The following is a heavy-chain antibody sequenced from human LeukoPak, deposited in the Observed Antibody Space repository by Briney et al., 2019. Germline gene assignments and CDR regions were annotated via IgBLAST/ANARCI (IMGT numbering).Heavy chain of an antibody. CDR1: GGSFSGYY. D-gene: IGHD3-9*01. V-gene: IGHV4-34*01. J-gene: IGHJ5*02. Sequence: ASETLSLTCAVYGGSFSGYYWSWIRQPPGKGLEWIGEINHSGSTNFNPSLKSRVTISVDTSKNQFSLKLSSVTAADTAVYYCARDDYDILTGYPPGREISPNWFDPWGQGTLVTVSS. CDR3: ARDDYDILTGYPPGREISPNWFDP. CDR2: INHSGST.